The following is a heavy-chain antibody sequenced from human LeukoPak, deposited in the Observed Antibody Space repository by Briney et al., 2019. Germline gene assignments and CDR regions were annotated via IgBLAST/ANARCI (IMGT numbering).Heavy chain of an antibody. CDR3: ARGCGGDRDNWFDP. CDR2: IYYSGST. V-gene: IGHV4-59*12. CDR1: GGSISSYY. J-gene: IGHJ5*02. Sequence: SETLSLTCTVSGGSISSYYWSWIRQPPGKGLEWIGYIYYSGSTNYNPSLKSRVTISVDTSKNQFSLKLSSVTAADTAVYYCARGCGGDRDNWFDPWGQGTLVTVSS. D-gene: IGHD2-21*02.